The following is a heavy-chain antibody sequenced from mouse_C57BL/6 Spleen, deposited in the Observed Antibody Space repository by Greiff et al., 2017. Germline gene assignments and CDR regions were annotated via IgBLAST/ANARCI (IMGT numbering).Heavy chain of an antibody. V-gene: IGHV5-12*01. Sequence: LVESGGGLVQPGGSLKLSCAASGFTFSDYYMYWVRQTPEKRLEWVAYISNGGGSTYYPDTVKGRFTISRDNAKNTLYLQMSRLKSEDTAMYYCARLTDPWYFDVWGTGTTVTVSS. CDR2: ISNGGGST. CDR1: GFTFSDYY. CDR3: ARLTDPWYFDV. J-gene: IGHJ1*03.